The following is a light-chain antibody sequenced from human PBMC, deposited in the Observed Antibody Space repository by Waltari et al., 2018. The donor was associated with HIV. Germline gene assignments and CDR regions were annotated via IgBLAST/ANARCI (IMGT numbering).Light chain of an antibody. CDR2: EDN. J-gene: IGLJ2*01. Sequence: SYEVTQPPSVSVSPGQTANITCSGDKLGDKYAYWYQQRPGQSPVLVIYEDNKRPSGMPERFSGSNSGNAATLTISGTQAVDEADYYCQAWDDSIAIFGGGTKLTVL. CDR1: KLGDKY. V-gene: IGLV3-1*01. CDR3: QAWDDSIAI.